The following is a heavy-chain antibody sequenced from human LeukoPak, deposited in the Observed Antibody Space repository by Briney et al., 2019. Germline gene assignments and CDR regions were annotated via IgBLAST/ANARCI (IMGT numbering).Heavy chain of an antibody. V-gene: IGHV4-4*07. Sequence: SETLSLTCAVSGGSITGFFWTWIRQPAGEGLQYIGRIFSRGGANYNPSLQSRVAMSVDTSQNLFSLKLTSVTAADTAVYYCARGRLIVTPAIYYFESWGQGTLVTVSS. CDR3: ARGRLIVTPAIYYFES. J-gene: IGHJ4*02. CDR1: GGSITGFF. CDR2: IFSRGGA. D-gene: IGHD2-21*02.